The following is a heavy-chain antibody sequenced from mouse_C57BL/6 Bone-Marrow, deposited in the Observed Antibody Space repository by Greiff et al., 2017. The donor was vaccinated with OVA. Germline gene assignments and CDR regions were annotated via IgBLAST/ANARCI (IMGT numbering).Heavy chain of an antibody. D-gene: IGHD1-1*01. Sequence: VQLQQPGAELVMPGASVKLSCKASGYTFTSYWMHWVKQRPGQGLEWIGEIDPSDSYTNYNQKFKGKSTLTVDKSSSTAYMQLSSLTSEDSAVYYCARCGLRPYWYFDVWGTGTTVTVSS. CDR3: ARCGLRPYWYFDV. V-gene: IGHV1-69*01. CDR1: GYTFTSYW. CDR2: IDPSDSYT. J-gene: IGHJ1*03.